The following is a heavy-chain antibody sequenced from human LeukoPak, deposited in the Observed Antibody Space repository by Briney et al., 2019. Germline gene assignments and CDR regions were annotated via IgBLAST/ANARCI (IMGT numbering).Heavy chain of an antibody. Sequence: SETLSLTCTVSGDSIGSYSWNWIRQHPGKGLEWIGYIYYSGSTYYNPSLKSRVTISVDTSKNQFSLKLSSVTAADTAVYYCARAADPRATIDYWGQGTLVTVSS. CDR2: IYYSGST. J-gene: IGHJ4*02. CDR3: ARAADPRATIDY. D-gene: IGHD5-12*01. CDR1: GDSIGSYS. V-gene: IGHV4-59*06.